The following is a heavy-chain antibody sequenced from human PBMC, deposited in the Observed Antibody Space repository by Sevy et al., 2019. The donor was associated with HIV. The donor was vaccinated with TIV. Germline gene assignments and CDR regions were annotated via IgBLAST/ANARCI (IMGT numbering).Heavy chain of an antibody. Sequence: GGSLRLSCAASGFTFDDYAMHWVRQAPGKGLEWVSGISWNSGSIGYADSVKGRFTISRDNAKNSLYLQTYSLRAEDTALYYCAKPLHRTGYSSSWYFDWYFDLWGRGTLVTVSS. CDR2: ISWNSGSI. CDR3: AKPLHRTGYSSSWYFDWYFDL. D-gene: IGHD6-13*01. J-gene: IGHJ2*01. CDR1: GFTFDDYA. V-gene: IGHV3-9*01.